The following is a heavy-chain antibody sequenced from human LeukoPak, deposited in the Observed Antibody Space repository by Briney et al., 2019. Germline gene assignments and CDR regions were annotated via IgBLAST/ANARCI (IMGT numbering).Heavy chain of an antibody. Sequence: GGSLRLSCAASGFTFTNYAMNWVRQAPGKGLEWVSSISGSGDDTSYADSMKGRFTISRDNSRNTLYLQMNSLRAEDTAVYYCAKQFVDIWGQGTLVTVSS. CDR1: GFTFTNYA. D-gene: IGHD5-24*01. CDR2: ISGSGDDT. CDR3: AKQFVDI. J-gene: IGHJ5*02. V-gene: IGHV3-23*01.